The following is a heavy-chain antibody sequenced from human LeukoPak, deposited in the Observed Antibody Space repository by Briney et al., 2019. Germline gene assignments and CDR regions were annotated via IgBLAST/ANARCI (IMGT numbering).Heavy chain of an antibody. Sequence: GESLKISCKGSGYSLTSYWIGWVRQMPGKGLEWMGIIYPGDSDTRYSPSFQGQVTISADKSISTAYLQWSSLKASDTAMYYCARRAPGYCSSTSCPAWYFDLWGRGTLVTVSS. CDR2: IYPGDSDT. D-gene: IGHD2-2*01. CDR1: GYSLTSYW. J-gene: IGHJ2*01. V-gene: IGHV5-51*01. CDR3: ARRAPGYCSSTSCPAWYFDL.